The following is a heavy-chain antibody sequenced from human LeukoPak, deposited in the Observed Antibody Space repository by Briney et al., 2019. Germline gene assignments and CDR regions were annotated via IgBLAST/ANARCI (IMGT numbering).Heavy chain of an antibody. V-gene: IGHV1-46*01. D-gene: IGHD5-18*01. J-gene: IGHJ6*03. Sequence: ASVKVSCKASGYTFTSYYMHWVRQAPGQGLEWMGIINPSGGSTSYAQKFQGRVTMTRDMSTSTVYMELSSLRSEDTAVYYCARGGHFLPAMVYYYMDVWGKGTTVTVSS. CDR3: ARGGHFLPAMVYYYMDV. CDR1: GYTFTSYY. CDR2: INPSGGST.